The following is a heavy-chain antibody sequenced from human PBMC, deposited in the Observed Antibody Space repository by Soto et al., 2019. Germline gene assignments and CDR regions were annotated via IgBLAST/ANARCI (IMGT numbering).Heavy chain of an antibody. D-gene: IGHD3-22*01. Sequence: QVQLVESGGGVVQPGRSLRLTCAASGFTFSSYAMHWVRQAPGKGLEWVAVISYDGRSKYYADSIKGRFTISSDNSKNTLYLQMTDLITEDSAVYYCAKALSSRVVISTCFDYWGQGTLVTVSS. CDR3: AKALSSRVVISTCFDY. J-gene: IGHJ4*02. CDR1: GFTFSSYA. V-gene: IGHV3-30*18. CDR2: ISYDGRSK.